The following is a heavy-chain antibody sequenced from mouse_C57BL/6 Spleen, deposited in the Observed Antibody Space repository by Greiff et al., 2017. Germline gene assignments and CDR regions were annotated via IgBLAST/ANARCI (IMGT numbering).Heavy chain of an antibody. Sequence: QVHVKQPGAELVKPGASVKLSCKASGYTFTSYWMQWVKQRPGQGLEWIGESDPSDSYTNYTQKVKGKATLTVDTYSSTAYLQLCSLTSADSAVFYCARGGYYGIRAWLAYWGQGTLVTVSA. V-gene: IGHV1-50*01. CDR2: SDPSDSYT. J-gene: IGHJ3*01. D-gene: IGHD1-1*01. CDR3: ARGGYYGIRAWLAY. CDR1: GYTFTSYW.